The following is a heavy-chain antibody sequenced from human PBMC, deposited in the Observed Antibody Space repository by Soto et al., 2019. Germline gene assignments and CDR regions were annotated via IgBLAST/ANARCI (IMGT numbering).Heavy chain of an antibody. CDR3: ARVGEYCISTSCYYNY. J-gene: IGHJ4*02. CDR1: GYTFTSYY. D-gene: IGHD2-2*01. CDR2: INPSGGST. V-gene: IGHV1-46*01. Sequence: EASVKVSCKASGYTFTSYYMHWVRQAPGQGLEWMGIINPSGGSTSYAQKFQGRVTMTRDTSTSTVYMELSSLRSEDTAVYYCARVGEYCISTSCYYNYWGQGTLVTVSS.